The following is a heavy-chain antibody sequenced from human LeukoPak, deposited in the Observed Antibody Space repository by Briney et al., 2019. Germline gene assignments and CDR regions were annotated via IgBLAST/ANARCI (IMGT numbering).Heavy chain of an antibody. J-gene: IGHJ2*01. V-gene: IGHV3-20*04. Sequence: GGSLRLSCTSSGFTVSSTYISWVRQAPGKGLEWVSGITWNGATTGFADSVKGRFTISRDIAKNSLYLGMSSLRAEDTAFYYCAREYGDYSSYFDLWGRGTLVTVSS. CDR3: AREYGDYSSYFDL. CDR2: ITWNGATT. D-gene: IGHD4-17*01. CDR1: GFTVSSTY.